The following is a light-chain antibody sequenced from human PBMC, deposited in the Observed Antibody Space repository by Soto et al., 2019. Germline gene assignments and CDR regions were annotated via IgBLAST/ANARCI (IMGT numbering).Light chain of an antibody. Sequence: EVVMTQSPATLSVSRGERATLSCRASESVSRNLAWYQQKPGQAPRLLIYDASTRATGIPDRFSGGGSGTEFTLTISSLQSEDFVVYSCQQYNSWPPITFGQGTRLEIK. CDR2: DAS. CDR1: ESVSRN. CDR3: QQYNSWPPIT. J-gene: IGKJ5*01. V-gene: IGKV3-15*01.